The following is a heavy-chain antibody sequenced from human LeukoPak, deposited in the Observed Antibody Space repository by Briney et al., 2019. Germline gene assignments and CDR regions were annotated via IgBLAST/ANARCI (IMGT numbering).Heavy chain of an antibody. CDR3: ARAGRNYDSSSVVDY. CDR1: GFTFSDHY. J-gene: IGHJ4*02. V-gene: IGHV3-72*01. CDR2: TRNKANSYAT. D-gene: IGHD3-22*01. Sequence: GGSLRLSCAASGFTFSDHYMDWVRQAPGKGLEWVGCTRNKANSYATEYAASVKGRFTISRDDSKNSLYLQMNSLKTEDTAVYYCARAGRNYDSSSVVDYWGQGTLVTVSS.